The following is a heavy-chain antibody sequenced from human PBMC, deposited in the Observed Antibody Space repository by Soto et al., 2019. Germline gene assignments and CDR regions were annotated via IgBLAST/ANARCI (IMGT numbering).Heavy chain of an antibody. J-gene: IGHJ6*02. CDR1: GFTFSSYS. D-gene: IGHD3-3*01. Sequence: GGSLRLSCVGSGFTFSSYSMNWVRQAPGKGLEWVSSISGSSASTYSADSVKGRFTISRDNAKNSLYPQMNSLRAEDTAVYYCARKSNWNYGMDVWGQGTTVTVSS. CDR2: ISGSSAST. V-gene: IGHV3-21*01. CDR3: ARKSNWNYGMDV.